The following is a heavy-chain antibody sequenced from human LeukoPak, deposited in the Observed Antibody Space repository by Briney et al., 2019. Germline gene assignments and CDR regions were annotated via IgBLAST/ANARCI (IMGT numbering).Heavy chain of an antibody. V-gene: IGHV4-4*07. CDR1: GGSIHTYN. D-gene: IGHD5-18*01. Sequence: SETLSLTCTVSGGSIHTYNWIWIRQPAGKGLEWIGRNNIAGQGYYNPSLKSRVTISVDRPNNQFSLELTSVTAADTAVYFCARDREHSYGSDLDHWGRGIMVTFSS. CDR2: NNIAGQG. J-gene: IGHJ4*02. CDR3: ARDREHSYGSDLDH.